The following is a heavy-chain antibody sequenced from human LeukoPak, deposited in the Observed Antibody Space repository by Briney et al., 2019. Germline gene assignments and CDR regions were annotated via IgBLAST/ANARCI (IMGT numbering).Heavy chain of an antibody. D-gene: IGHD2-15*01. CDR2: IYSGGST. CDR3: ARDGAFCSGGSCIYYYYYYGMDV. CDR1: GFTVSSNY. V-gene: IGHV3-66*01. Sequence: GGSLRLSCAASGFTVSSNYMSWVRQAPGKGLEWVSVIYSGGSTYYADSVKGRFTISRDNSKNTLYLQMNSLRAEDTAVYYCARDGAFCSGGSCIYYYYYYGMDVWGQGTTVTVSS. J-gene: IGHJ6*02.